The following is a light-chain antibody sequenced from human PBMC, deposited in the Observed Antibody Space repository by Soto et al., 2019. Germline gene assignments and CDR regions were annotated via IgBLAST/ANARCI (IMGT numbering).Light chain of an antibody. CDR2: DAS. CDR3: QQRSNWRSA. Sequence: EIVLTQSPATLSLSPGERATLSCRASQSVSSYLAWYQQKTGQAPRLLIYDASNRATGIPARFSGSGSGTDFTLTISSLEPEDFAVYYCQQRSNWRSAFGGGTKVEIK. CDR1: QSVSSY. V-gene: IGKV3-11*01. J-gene: IGKJ4*01.